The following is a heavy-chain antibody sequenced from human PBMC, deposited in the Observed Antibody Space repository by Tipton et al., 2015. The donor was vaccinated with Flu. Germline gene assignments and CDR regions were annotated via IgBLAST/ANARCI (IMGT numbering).Heavy chain of an antibody. D-gene: IGHD3-22*01. Sequence: SLRLSCAASGFTFSSYAMSWVRQAPGKGLEWVSAISGSGGSTYYADSVKGRFTISRDNSKDTLYLQMNSLRAEDTAVYYCAKGYFRYDSSLSYFDYWGQGTLVTVSS. V-gene: IGHV3-23*01. CDR3: AKGYFRYDSSLSYFDY. J-gene: IGHJ4*02. CDR2: ISGSGGST. CDR1: GFTFSSYA.